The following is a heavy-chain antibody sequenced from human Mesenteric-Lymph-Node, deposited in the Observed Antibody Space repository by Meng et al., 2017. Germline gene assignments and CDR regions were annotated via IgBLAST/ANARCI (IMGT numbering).Heavy chain of an antibody. V-gene: IGHV3-21*01. D-gene: IGHD3-22*01. J-gene: IGHJ4*02. Sequence: GKSLKISCAASGFTFSSYSMNWVRQAPGKGLEWVSSISSSSSYIYYADSVKGRFTISRDNAKNSLYLQMNSLRAEDTAVYYCARDLFHYYDSSGYLDYWGQGTLVTVSS. CDR2: ISSSSSYI. CDR1: GFTFSSYS. CDR3: ARDLFHYYDSSGYLDY.